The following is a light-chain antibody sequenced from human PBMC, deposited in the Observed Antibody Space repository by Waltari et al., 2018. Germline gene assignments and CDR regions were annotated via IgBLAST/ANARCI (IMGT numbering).Light chain of an antibody. J-gene: IGKJ4*01. Sequence: IVSTQSPGTQPLSPGERVTLTCRASQNVTSYLGWYQKKPGKAPRLLIYDGSYRATGVPARFSGSGSGTEFTLTISSLQSEDLAVYYCQQYGAWPLTFGGGSKVEF. CDR3: QQYGAWPLT. CDR2: DGS. V-gene: IGKV3-15*01. CDR1: QNVTSY.